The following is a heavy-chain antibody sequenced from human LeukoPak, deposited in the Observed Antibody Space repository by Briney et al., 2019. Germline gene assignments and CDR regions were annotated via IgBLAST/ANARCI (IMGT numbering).Heavy chain of an antibody. Sequence: ASVKVSCKASGYTFTGYYMHWVRQAPGQGLEWMGRINPNSGGTNYAQKFQGRVTMTRDTSISTAYMELSRLRSDDTAVHYCARDVTTNYYMDVWGKGTTVTVSS. D-gene: IGHD3-22*01. V-gene: IGHV1-2*06. CDR1: GYTFTGYY. CDR2: INPNSGGT. J-gene: IGHJ6*03. CDR3: ARDVTTNYYMDV.